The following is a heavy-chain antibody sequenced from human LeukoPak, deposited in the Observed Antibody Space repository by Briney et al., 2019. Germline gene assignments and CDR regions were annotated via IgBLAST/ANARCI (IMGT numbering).Heavy chain of an antibody. CDR1: GGSISSYY. CDR2: TYYSGIT. D-gene: IGHD3-10*01. CDR3: ARESNYYGSGGYYYYYMDV. Sequence: SETLSLTCTVSGGSISSYYWNWIRQPPGKGLEWIGYTYYSGITNYNPSLKSRVTISVDTSKNQFSLRLSSVTAADTAVYYCARESNYYGSGGYYYYYMDVWGKGTTVTISS. V-gene: IGHV4-59*01. J-gene: IGHJ6*03.